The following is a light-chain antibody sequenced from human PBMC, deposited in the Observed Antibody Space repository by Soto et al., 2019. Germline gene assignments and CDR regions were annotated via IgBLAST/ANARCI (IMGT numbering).Light chain of an antibody. CDR3: QQSLSTPIYS. V-gene: IGKV1-39*01. CDR1: QNIDNY. J-gene: IGKJ2*03. Sequence: DIQMTQSPSSLSASVGDRVPITCRASQNIDNYLNWYQQNPGKAPNLLIYAASSLQSGVPSRFAGSGSGTHFTLTISTLQPEDVGTYFCQQSLSTPIYSFGQGTKVDNK. CDR2: AAS.